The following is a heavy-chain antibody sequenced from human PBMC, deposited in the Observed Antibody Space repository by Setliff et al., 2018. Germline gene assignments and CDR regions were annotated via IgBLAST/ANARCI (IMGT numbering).Heavy chain of an antibody. J-gene: IGHJ4*02. CDR3: ARESYDSSGYIYYFDY. Sequence: GESLKISCKGSGYSFTRYWIGWVRQMPGKGLEWMGIIYPGDSDTRYSPSFQGQVTISADKSISTAYLQWSSLKASDTAMYYCARESYDSSGYIYYFDYWGQGTLVTVSS. CDR1: GYSFTRYW. CDR2: IYPGDSDT. V-gene: IGHV5-51*01. D-gene: IGHD3-22*01.